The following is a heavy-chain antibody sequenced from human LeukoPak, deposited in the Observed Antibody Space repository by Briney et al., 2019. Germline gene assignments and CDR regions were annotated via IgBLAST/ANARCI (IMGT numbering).Heavy chain of an antibody. CDR3: ARDLMTTVPLEGY. Sequence: PSETLSLTCAVSGGSISSSNWWSWVRQPPGKGLEWIGEIYHSGSTNYNPSLKSRVTVSVDKSNNQFSLKLSSVTAADTAVYYCARDLMTTVPLEGYWGQGTLVTVSS. V-gene: IGHV4-4*02. CDR1: GGSISSSNW. D-gene: IGHD4-17*01. J-gene: IGHJ4*02. CDR2: IYHSGST.